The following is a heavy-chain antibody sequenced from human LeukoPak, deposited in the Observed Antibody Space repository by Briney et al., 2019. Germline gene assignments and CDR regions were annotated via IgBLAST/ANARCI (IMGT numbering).Heavy chain of an antibody. Sequence: SETLSLTCAVYGGSFSGYYWSWIRQPPGKGLEWIGEINHSGSTNYNPSLKSRVTISVDTSKNQFSLKLSSVTAADTAVYYCARRTVVTPGWAFDIWGQGTMVTVSS. J-gene: IGHJ3*02. V-gene: IGHV4-34*01. CDR3: ARRTVVTPGWAFDI. CDR1: GGSFSGYY. D-gene: IGHD2-21*02. CDR2: INHSGST.